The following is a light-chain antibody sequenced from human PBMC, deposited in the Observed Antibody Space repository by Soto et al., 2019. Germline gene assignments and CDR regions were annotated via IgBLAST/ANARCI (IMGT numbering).Light chain of an antibody. V-gene: IGKV3-15*01. CDR1: QSVSSN. Sequence: EIVMTQSPGTLSVSPGEGATLSCRASQSVSSNLAWYQQKPGQAPRLLIYGASTRATGIPARFRGSGSGTEFTLTISSLQSEDFAVYYCQQYNNWPRTFGQGTKVDIK. J-gene: IGKJ1*01. CDR3: QQYNNWPRT. CDR2: GAS.